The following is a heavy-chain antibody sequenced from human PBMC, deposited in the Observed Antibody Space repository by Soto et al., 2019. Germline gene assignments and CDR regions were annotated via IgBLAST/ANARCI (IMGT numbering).Heavy chain of an antibody. J-gene: IGHJ6*03. D-gene: IGHD3-10*01. CDR3: ARAELLWFGAPMDV. V-gene: IGHV3-74*01. Sequence: GGSLRLSCAASGFTFSSYWMHWVRQAPGKGLVWVSRINSDGSSTSYADSVKGRFTISRDNAKNTLYLQMNSLRAEDTAVYYCARAELLWFGAPMDVWGKGTTVTVSS. CDR2: INSDGSST. CDR1: GFTFSSYW.